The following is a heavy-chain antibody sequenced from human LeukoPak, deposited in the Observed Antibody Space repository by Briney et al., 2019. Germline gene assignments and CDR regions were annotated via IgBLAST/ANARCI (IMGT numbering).Heavy chain of an antibody. CDR3: AREGALGY. CDR2: ISSSSNM. J-gene: IGHJ4*02. D-gene: IGHD1-26*01. Sequence: PGGSLRLSCAASGFTFSSYSMNWVRQAPGKGLEWISYISSSSNMFYADSVKGRFTISRDNAKNSLYLQMNSLRAEDTAVYYCAREGALGYWGQGTLVTVSS. V-gene: IGHV3-48*01. CDR1: GFTFSSYS.